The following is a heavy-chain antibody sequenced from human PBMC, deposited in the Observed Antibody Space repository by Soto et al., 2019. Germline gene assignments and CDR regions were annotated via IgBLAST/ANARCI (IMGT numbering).Heavy chain of an antibody. J-gene: IGHJ4*02. D-gene: IGHD3-9*01. CDR3: AGGGPADFDWFRYPRNPLDY. Sequence: ASVKVSCKASGYTFTSYGISWVRQAPGQGLEWMGWISAYNGNTNYAQKLQGRVTMTTDTSTSTAYMELRSLRSDDTAVYYCAGGGPADFDWFRYPRNPLDYWGQGTLVTVSS. V-gene: IGHV1-18*01. CDR2: ISAYNGNT. CDR1: GYTFTSYG.